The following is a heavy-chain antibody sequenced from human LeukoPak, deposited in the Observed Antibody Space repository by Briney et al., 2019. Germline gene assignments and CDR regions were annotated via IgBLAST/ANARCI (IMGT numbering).Heavy chain of an antibody. J-gene: IGHJ4*02. Sequence: GSLRLSCVGSGFTFSSYATTWVRQAPGKGLEWIGEINHSGSTNYNPSLKSRVTISVDTSKNQFSLKLSSVTAADTAVYYCARGRGGSGVYWGQGTLVTVSS. CDR2: INHSGST. CDR3: ARGRGGSGVY. D-gene: IGHD6-19*01. CDR1: GFTFSSYA. V-gene: IGHV4-34*01.